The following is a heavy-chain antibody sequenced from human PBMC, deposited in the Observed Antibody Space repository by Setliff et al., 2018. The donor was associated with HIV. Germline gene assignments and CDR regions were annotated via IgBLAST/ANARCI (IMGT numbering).Heavy chain of an antibody. V-gene: IGHV4-59*01. CDR2: IYFTGGS. D-gene: IGHD4-17*01. CDR1: SGSISTYY. CDR3: ARVQMAYAAFDA. J-gene: IGHJ3*01. Sequence: SETLSLTCTVSSGSISTYYWSWIRQPPGRGLEWIGSIYFTGGSDNNPSLKSRVTLSVDTSKHQFSLKLSSVTAADTAVYYCARVQMAYAAFDARGQGTMVTVS.